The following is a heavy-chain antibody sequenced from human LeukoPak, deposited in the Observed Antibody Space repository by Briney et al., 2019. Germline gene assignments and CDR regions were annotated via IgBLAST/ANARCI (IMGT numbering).Heavy chain of an antibody. CDR2: ITGPADVT. CDR1: GFSFNFYA. V-gene: IGHV3-23*01. CDR3: AKDRVSGDGYNSLDY. J-gene: IGHJ4*02. D-gene: IGHD5-24*01. Sequence: GGSLRLSCAAPGFSFNFYAMNWVRQVQGKGLEWVSDITGPADVTTYADSVKGRFTISRDNSKNTVFLQMDSLRAEDTAVYYCAKDRVSGDGYNSLDYWGQGTLVTVSS.